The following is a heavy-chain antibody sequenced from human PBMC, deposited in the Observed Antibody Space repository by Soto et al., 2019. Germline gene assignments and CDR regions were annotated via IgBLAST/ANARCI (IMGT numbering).Heavy chain of an antibody. J-gene: IGHJ4*02. D-gene: IGHD7-27*01. CDR3: ARDTGDGTFDF. Sequence: SVKVSCKASGYTFSSYAMHWVRQAPGQRLEWMGWINAGYGNTKSSQKFQGRVTISRDTSASTAYMELTSLRSEDTAVYYCARDTGDGTFDFWGQGTLVTVSS. V-gene: IGHV1-3*01. CDR1: GYTFSSYA. CDR2: INAGYGNT.